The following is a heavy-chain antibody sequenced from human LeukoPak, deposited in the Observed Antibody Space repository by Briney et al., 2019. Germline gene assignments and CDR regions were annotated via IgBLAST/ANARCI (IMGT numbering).Heavy chain of an antibody. CDR1: GYTFTSYA. D-gene: IGHD6-13*01. CDR2: INAGNGNT. Sequence: ASVTVSCTASGYTFTSYAMHWVRQAPGQRLEWMGWINAGNGNTKYSQKFQGRVTITRDTSASTAYMELSSLRSEDTAVYYCARASSSRYYWYFDLGGRGTLVPVPS. CDR3: ARASSSRYYWYFDL. V-gene: IGHV1-3*01. J-gene: IGHJ2*01.